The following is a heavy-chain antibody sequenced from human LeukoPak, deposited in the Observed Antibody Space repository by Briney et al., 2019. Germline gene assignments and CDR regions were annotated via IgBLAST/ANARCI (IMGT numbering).Heavy chain of an antibody. CDR1: GFTFSSYS. CDR2: ISSSSSSTI. CDR3: ARDCSSTSCYTPEYFDY. J-gene: IGHJ4*02. V-gene: IGHV3-48*01. D-gene: IGHD2-2*02. Sequence: TGGSLRLSCAASGFTFSSYSMNWVRQAPGKGLEWVSYISSSSSSTIYYADSVKGRFTISRDNAKNSLYLQMNSLRAEDTAVYYCARDCSSTSCYTPEYFDYWGQGTLVTVSS.